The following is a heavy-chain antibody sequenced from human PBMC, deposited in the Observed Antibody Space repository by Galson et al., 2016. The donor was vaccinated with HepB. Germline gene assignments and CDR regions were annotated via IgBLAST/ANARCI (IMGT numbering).Heavy chain of an antibody. V-gene: IGHV3-13*01. CDR1: GFKFNNYD. CDR3: ARTTVPGYGMVV. J-gene: IGHJ6*02. CDR2: ISASGDT. Sequence: LRLSCAASGFKFNNYDMHWVRQGTGKGLEWVSYISASGDTSYQGSVKGRFTISRENAKNSMYLQMNSLRAEDTAVYYCARTTVPGYGMVVWGQGTTVTVSS. D-gene: IGHD4-17*01.